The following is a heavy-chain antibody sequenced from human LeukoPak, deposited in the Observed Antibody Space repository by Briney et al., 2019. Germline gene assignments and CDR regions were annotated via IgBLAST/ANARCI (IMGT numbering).Heavy chain of an antibody. CDR2: IDWDDDK. V-gene: IGHV2-70*04. J-gene: IGHJ4*02. Sequence: SGPALVKPTQTLTLTCTFSGFSLSTSGMRVSWIRQPPGKALEWLARIDWDDDKFYSTSLKTRLTISKDTSKNQVVLTMTNMDPVDTATYYCARGDSSSWHLDYWGQGTLVTVSS. CDR3: ARGDSSSWHLDY. CDR1: GFSLSTSGMR. D-gene: IGHD6-13*01.